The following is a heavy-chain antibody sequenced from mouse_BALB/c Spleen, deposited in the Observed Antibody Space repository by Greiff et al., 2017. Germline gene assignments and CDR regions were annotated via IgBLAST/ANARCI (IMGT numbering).Heavy chain of an antibody. CDR2: IYPGNGDT. CDR3: ARARGTTVVANFDY. D-gene: IGHD1-1*01. J-gene: IGHJ2*01. V-gene: IGHV1-12*01. CDR1: GYTFTSYN. Sequence: QVQLQQPGAELVKPGASVKMSCKASGYTFTSYNMHWVKQTPGQGLEWIGAIYPGNGDTSYNQKFKGKATLTADKSSSTAYMQLSSLTSEDSAVYYCARARGTTVVANFDYWGQGTTLTVSS.